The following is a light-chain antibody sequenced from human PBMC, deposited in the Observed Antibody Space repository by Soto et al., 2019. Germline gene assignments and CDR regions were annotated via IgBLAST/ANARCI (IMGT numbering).Light chain of an antibody. CDR1: QAIRND. Sequence: AIQMTQSPSSLSASVGDRVIITCRASQAIRNDLGWYQQKPGKAPKLLIYTASTLQSGVPSRFSGSGSGADFTLTIRSLQPEDSATYYCLHDYSYPRTFGQGTKL. V-gene: IGKV1-6*01. CDR2: TAS. CDR3: LHDYSYPRT. J-gene: IGKJ1*01.